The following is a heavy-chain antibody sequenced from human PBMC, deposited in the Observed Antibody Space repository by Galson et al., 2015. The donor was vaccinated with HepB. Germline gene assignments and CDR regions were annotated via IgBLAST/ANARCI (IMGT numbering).Heavy chain of an antibody. CDR2: VHYSGRT. V-gene: IGHV4-39*07. CDR3: ARARAGERPLYYLNWYYFDY. Sequence: GWIRQPPGKGLEWIGSVHYSGRTYYNPSLKSRVTISVDTSKNQFSLKLSSVTAADTAIYFCARARAGERPLYYLNWYYFDYWGQGTLVTVSS. J-gene: IGHJ4*02. D-gene: IGHD1-20*01.